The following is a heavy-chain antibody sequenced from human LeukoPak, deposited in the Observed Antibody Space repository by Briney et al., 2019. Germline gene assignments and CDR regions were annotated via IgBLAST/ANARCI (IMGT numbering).Heavy chain of an antibody. CDR3: ARNPPGYNECAFDS. V-gene: IGHV2-5*01. CDR2: IYWNDVK. CDR1: GVSLTGNRVA. J-gene: IGHJ4*02. D-gene: IGHD5-24*01. Sequence: ESGPTLVNPTQTLAXTCTFSGVSLTGNRVAVGWIRQRPGKALEWLALIYWNDVKRYSPSLKSRLTLTKDTSRNQVVLTMTNVVPVDTATYYCARNPPGYNECAFDSWGQGTLVTVSS.